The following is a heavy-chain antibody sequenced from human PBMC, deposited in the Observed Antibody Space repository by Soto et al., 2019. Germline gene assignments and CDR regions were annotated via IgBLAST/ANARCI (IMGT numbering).Heavy chain of an antibody. CDR3: ARYRLIEVNGLFQY. J-gene: IGHJ4*02. V-gene: IGHV1-18*01. CDR2: ISAYNGKT. D-gene: IGHD2-8*01. CDR1: GYPFTSYG. Sequence: QVQLVQSGAEVKKPGASVKVSCKTSGYPFTSYGINWVRQAPGQGPEWMGWISAYNGKTSYTQKFHGRVTMTTDTSTITAYIVMRSLRSDAPDVYYCARYRLIEVNGLFQYWGPGSLVTVSS.